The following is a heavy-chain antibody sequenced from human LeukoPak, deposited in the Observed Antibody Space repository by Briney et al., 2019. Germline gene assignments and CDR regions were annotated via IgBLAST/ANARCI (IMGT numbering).Heavy chain of an antibody. CDR3: AKVGTIFGVVIEDY. CDR2: ISGSGGST. Sequence: GGSLRLSCAASGFTFSSYAMSWVRQAPGKGLEWVSAISGSGGSTYYADSVKGRFTISRDNSKNTLYLQMNSLRAEDTAVYYCAKVGTIFGVVIEDYWGQGTLVTVSA. J-gene: IGHJ4*02. D-gene: IGHD3-3*01. V-gene: IGHV3-23*01. CDR1: GFTFSSYA.